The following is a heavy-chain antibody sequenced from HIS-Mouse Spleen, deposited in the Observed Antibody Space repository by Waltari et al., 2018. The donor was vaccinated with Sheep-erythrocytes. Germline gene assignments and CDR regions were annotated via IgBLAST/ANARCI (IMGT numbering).Heavy chain of an antibody. J-gene: IGHJ4*02. CDR2: IYYSGST. CDR1: GGSISSSSYY. Sequence: QLQLQESGPGLVKPSETLSLTCTVSGGSISSSSYYWGWIGLPPGKGLEWIGSIYYSGSTYYNPSLKSRVTISVDTSKNQFSLKLSSVTAADTAVYYCARDEGTYYDFWSGYPPSYYFDYWGQGTLVTVSS. V-gene: IGHV4-39*07. D-gene: IGHD3-3*01. CDR3: ARDEGTYYDFWSGYPPSYYFDY.